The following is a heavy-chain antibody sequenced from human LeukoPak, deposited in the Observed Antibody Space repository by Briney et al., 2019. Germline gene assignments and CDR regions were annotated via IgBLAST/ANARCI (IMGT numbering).Heavy chain of an antibody. D-gene: IGHD3-3*01. CDR3: AATYYDFWSGLSYYMDV. J-gene: IGHJ6*03. CDR2: IIPIFGTA. V-gene: IGHV1-69*05. Sequence: ASVKVSCKASGGTFSSYAISWVRQAPGQGLEWMGGIIPIFGTANYAQKFQGRVTITTDESTSTAYMELSSLRSEDTAVYYCAATYYDFWSGLSYYMDVWGKGTTVTVSS. CDR1: GGTFSSYA.